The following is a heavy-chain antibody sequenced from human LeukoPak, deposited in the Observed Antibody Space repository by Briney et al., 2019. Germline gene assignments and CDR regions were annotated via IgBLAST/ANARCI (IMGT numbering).Heavy chain of an antibody. D-gene: IGHD3-10*01. Sequence: PGGSLRLSCAASGFTFSSYAMHWVRQAPGKGLEWVAVISYDGSNKYYAESVKGRFTISRDNSKNTLYLQMNSLRADDTGVYYCAKDSRVWFGEFPDYWGQGTLVTVSS. CDR1: GFTFSSYA. V-gene: IGHV3-30-3*01. CDR3: AKDSRVWFGEFPDY. CDR2: ISYDGSNK. J-gene: IGHJ4*02.